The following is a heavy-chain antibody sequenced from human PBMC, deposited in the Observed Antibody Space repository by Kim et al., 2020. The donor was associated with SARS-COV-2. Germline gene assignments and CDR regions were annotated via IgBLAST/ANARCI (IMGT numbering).Heavy chain of an antibody. D-gene: IGHD1-26*01. CDR3: ASRNIVGATVPYGMDV. CDR2: INAGNGNT. CDR1: GYTFTSYA. J-gene: IGHJ6*02. V-gene: IGHV1-3*01. Sequence: ASVKVSCKASGYTFTSYAMHWVRQAPGQRLEWMGWINAGNGNTKYSQKFQGRVTITRDTSASTAYMELSSLRSEDTAVYYCASRNIVGATVPYGMDVWGQGTTVTVSS.